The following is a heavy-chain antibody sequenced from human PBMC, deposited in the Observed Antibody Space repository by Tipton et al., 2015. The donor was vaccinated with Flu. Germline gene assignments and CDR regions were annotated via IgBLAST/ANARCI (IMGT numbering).Heavy chain of an antibody. V-gene: IGHV3-7*01. CDR1: GFTFSGYG. Sequence: SLRLSCAASGFTFSGYGMHWVRQAPGKGLEWVASINQDGSAIYYVDSLRGRFTISRDNAKKSLYLQMNSLRAEDTALYYCARDREGVSTYWGQGTLVTVSS. CDR2: INQDGSAI. CDR3: ARDREGVSTY. J-gene: IGHJ4*02. D-gene: IGHD3-10*01.